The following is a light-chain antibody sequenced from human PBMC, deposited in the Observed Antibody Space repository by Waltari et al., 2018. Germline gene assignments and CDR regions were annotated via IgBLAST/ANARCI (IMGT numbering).Light chain of an antibody. CDR3: MQALEFPLT. Sequence: DIVMTQTPLSLPVTLGEPASISCRSSQSLLDSEDGNTYLEWYLQKPGQSPQLLIYEVSNRASGVPDRFSGSGSDTDFTLKISRVEAEDVRVYYCMQALEFPLTFGGGTKVEIK. V-gene: IGKV2-40*01. CDR1: QSLLDSEDGNTY. J-gene: IGKJ4*01. CDR2: EVS.